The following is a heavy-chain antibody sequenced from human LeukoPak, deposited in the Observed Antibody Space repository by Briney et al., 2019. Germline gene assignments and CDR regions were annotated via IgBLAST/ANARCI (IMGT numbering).Heavy chain of an antibody. Sequence: AASVKVSCKASGGSFSSYVITWVRQAPGQGLEWMGWMNPNSGNTGYAQKFQGRVTITRNTSISTAYMELSSLRSEDTAVYYCARGAVYSNYYYYYYMDVWGKGTTVTVSS. CDR2: MNPNSGNT. V-gene: IGHV1-8*01. J-gene: IGHJ6*03. CDR3: ARGAVYSNYYYYYYMDV. CDR1: GGSFSSYV. D-gene: IGHD4-11*01.